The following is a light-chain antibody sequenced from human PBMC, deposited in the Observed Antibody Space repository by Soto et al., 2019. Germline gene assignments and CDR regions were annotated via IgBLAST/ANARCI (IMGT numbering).Light chain of an antibody. J-gene: IGKJ5*01. CDR2: GAS. V-gene: IGKV3-20*01. CDR1: QSVSSSY. CDR3: QQYGSSPRIT. Sequence: EIVLTQSPGTLSLSPGERATLSCRASQSVSSSYLAWYQQKPGQAPRLLIYGASSRATGIPDRFSGSGSGTDFTHTISRLEPEDFAVYYRQQYGSSPRITFGQGTRLEIK.